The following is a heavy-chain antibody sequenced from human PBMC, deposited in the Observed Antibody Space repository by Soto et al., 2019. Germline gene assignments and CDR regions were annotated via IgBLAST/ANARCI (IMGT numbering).Heavy chain of an antibody. CDR2: VYYSGST. CDR3: ARDTTPSL. J-gene: IGHJ4*02. D-gene: IGHD1-1*01. Sequence: PSETLSLTWTVSGASISSYYWSWIRQPPGKGLEWIGYVYYSGSTNYNPSLKSRVTISVDTSKNQFSLKLSSVTAADTAMYYCARDTTPSLWGQGTLVTVSS. V-gene: IGHV4-59*01. CDR1: GASISSYY.